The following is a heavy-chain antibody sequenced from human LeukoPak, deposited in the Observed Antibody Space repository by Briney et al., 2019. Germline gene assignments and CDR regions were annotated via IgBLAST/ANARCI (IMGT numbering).Heavy chain of an antibody. Sequence: GASVKVSRKASGGTFSSYAISWVRQAPGQGLEWMGGIIPIFGTANYAQKFQGRVTITTDESTSTAYMELSSLRSEDTAVYYCARSADIVVVPAAPYYYYYYMDVWGKGTTVTVSS. V-gene: IGHV1-69*05. CDR3: ARSADIVVVPAAPYYYYYYMDV. CDR1: GGTFSSYA. CDR2: IIPIFGTA. J-gene: IGHJ6*03. D-gene: IGHD2-2*01.